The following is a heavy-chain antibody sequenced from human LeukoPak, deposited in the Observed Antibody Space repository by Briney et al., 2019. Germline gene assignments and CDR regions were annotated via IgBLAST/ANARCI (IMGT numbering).Heavy chain of an antibody. D-gene: IGHD6-19*01. CDR1: GFTFSSYA. V-gene: IGHV3-30-3*01. J-gene: IGHJ4*02. Sequence: GGSLRLSCAASGFTFSSYAMHWVRQAPGKGLEWVAVISYDGNNKYYADSVKGRFTISRDNSKNTLYPQMNSLRAEDTAVYYCARDIQWLEYFDYWGQGTLVTVSS. CDR3: ARDIQWLEYFDY. CDR2: ISYDGNNK.